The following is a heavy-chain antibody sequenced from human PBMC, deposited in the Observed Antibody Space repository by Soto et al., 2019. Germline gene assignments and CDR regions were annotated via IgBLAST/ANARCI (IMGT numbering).Heavy chain of an antibody. CDR1: GGSFSGYY. J-gene: IGHJ3*02. CDR2: INHSGST. CDR3: ASGRVRSGSYRTCSNDAFDI. D-gene: IGHD1-26*01. Sequence: QVQLQQWGAGLLKPSETLSLTCAVYGGSFSGYYWSWIRQPPGKGLEWIGEINHSGSTNYNPSLKSRVNISVDTSKNQFSVKLSSVTAADTAVYYCASGRVRSGSYRTCSNDAFDIWGQGTMVTVSS. V-gene: IGHV4-34*01.